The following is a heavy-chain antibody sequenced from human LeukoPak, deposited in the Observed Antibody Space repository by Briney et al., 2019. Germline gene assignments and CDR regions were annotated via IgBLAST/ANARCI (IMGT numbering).Heavy chain of an antibody. CDR3: ARHPATIFGVVGKNWFDP. D-gene: IGHD3-3*01. V-gene: IGHV4-34*01. CDR2: INHSGST. CDR1: GGSFSGYY. Sequence: SETLSLTCAVYGGSFSGYYWSWIRQPPGKGLEWIGEINHSGSTNYNPSLKSRVTISVDTSKNQFSLKLSSVTAADTAVYYCARHPATIFGVVGKNWFDPWGQGTLVTVSS. J-gene: IGHJ5*02.